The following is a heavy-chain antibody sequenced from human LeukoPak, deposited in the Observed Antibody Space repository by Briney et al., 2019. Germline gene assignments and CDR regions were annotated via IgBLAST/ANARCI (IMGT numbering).Heavy chain of an antibody. CDR1: GFTVSSYA. J-gene: IGHJ6*03. CDR2: ISYDGSNK. D-gene: IGHD5/OR15-5a*01. Sequence: GGSLRLSCAASGFTVSSYAMHWVRQAPGKGLEWVAVISYDGSNKYYADSVKGRFTISRDNSKNTLYLQMNRLRAEDTAVYYCVVSLRSRPPRDYYYSYYMDVWGKGTTVTISS. CDR3: VVSLRSRPPRDYYYSYYMDV. V-gene: IGHV3-30*04.